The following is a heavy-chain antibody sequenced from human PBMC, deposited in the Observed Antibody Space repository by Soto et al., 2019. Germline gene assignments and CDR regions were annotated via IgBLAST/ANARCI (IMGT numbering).Heavy chain of an antibody. Sequence: ASVKVSCKVSGYTLTELSMHWVRQAPGKGLEWMGGFDPEDGETIYAQKFQGRVTMTEDTSTDTAYMELSSLRSEDTAVFYCATEYFDFWSGYLIGRTSYNWFDPWGQGTLVTVSS. CDR3: ATEYFDFWSGYLIGRTSYNWFDP. J-gene: IGHJ5*02. D-gene: IGHD3-3*01. CDR2: FDPEDGET. V-gene: IGHV1-24*01. CDR1: GYTLTELS.